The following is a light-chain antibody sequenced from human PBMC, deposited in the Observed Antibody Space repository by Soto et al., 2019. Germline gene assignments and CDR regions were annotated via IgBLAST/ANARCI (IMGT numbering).Light chain of an antibody. CDR2: DAS. CDR3: QQSNNWPWT. J-gene: IGKJ1*01. V-gene: IGKV3-15*01. Sequence: IVRTQYTGTLSLSPGERATLSCRASQSVSSSYLAWYQQKPGQAPRLLIYDASTRATGIPARFSGSGSGTEFTLTISSLQSEDFAVYYCQQSNNWPWTFGQGTKV. CDR1: QSVSSSY.